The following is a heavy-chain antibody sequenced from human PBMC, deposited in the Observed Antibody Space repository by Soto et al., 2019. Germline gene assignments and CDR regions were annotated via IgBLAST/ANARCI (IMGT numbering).Heavy chain of an antibody. CDR2: IFPSDSDT. CDR1: GYRFTSYW. Sequence: ESLKISCRTSGYRFTSYWIAWVRQMPGKGLEWMDIIFPSDSDTRYSPSFQGQVTISADRSTSTVFLQWASLKASDTAVYFCARKDKSGYFNWFDPWGQGTLVTVSS. D-gene: IGHD3-22*01. CDR3: ARKDKSGYFNWFDP. J-gene: IGHJ5*02. V-gene: IGHV5-51*01.